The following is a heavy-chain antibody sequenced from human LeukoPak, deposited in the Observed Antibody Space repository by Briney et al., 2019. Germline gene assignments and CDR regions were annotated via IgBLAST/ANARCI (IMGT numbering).Heavy chain of an antibody. Sequence: GGSLRLSCPASGFTFSNYVMHWVRQAPGKGLEWVAVIWYDGSNEYYADSVKGRFTISRDNSKNTLYLQMNSLRAEDTAVYYCARGGRYCSSSSCHLGDYWGQGTLVTVSS. V-gene: IGHV3-33*01. CDR2: IWYDGSNE. D-gene: IGHD2-2*01. J-gene: IGHJ4*02. CDR3: ARGGRYCSSSSCHLGDY. CDR1: GFTFSNYV.